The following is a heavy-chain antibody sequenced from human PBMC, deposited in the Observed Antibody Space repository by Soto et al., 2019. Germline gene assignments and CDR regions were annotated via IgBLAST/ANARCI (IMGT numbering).Heavy chain of an antibody. CDR2: IKSKTVGGTT. V-gene: IGHV3-15*07. Sequence: GGSLSLSCAASGFTFSNAWMNWVRQAPGKGLEWVGRIKSKTVGGTTDYAAPVKGRFTISRDDSKNTLYLQMNSLKTEDTAVYYCTTLGHYYDSSPLDVWGQGTTVTVSS. D-gene: IGHD3-22*01. J-gene: IGHJ6*02. CDR3: TTLGHYYDSSPLDV. CDR1: GFTFSNAW.